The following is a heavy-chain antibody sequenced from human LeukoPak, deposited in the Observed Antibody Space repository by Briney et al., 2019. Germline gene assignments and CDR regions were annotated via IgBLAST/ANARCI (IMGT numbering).Heavy chain of an antibody. Sequence: GGSLRLSCAASGFTFSSYSMNWVRQAPGKGLEWVSSISSSGSYIYYADSVKGRFTISRDNAKNSLYLQMNSLRAEDTAVYYCAKGSGYGFDYWGQGTLVTVSS. D-gene: IGHD5-12*01. V-gene: IGHV3-21*01. CDR1: GFTFSSYS. CDR3: AKGSGYGFDY. J-gene: IGHJ4*02. CDR2: ISSSGSYI.